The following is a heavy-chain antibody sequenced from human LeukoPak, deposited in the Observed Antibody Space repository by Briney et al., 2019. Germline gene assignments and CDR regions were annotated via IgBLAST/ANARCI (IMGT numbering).Heavy chain of an antibody. J-gene: IGHJ4*02. D-gene: IGHD2-2*01. CDR1: GGSITSYY. CDR2: FYYSGST. Sequence: SVTLSLTCTVSGGSITSYYWSWIRQPPGKGLELIGFFYYSGSTNYNPSLKSRVTISLDTSKNQFSLKLTSVTAADTAVYYCARARYGSTSCPYYFDYWGQGTLVTVSS. V-gene: IGHV4-59*01. CDR3: ARARYGSTSCPYYFDY.